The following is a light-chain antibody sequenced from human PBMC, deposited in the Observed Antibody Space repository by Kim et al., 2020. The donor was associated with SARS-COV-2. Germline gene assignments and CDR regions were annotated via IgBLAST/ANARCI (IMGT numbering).Light chain of an antibody. CDR2: RND. J-gene: IGLJ3*02. Sequence: QPVLTQAPSASGTPGQRVTTSCSGSSSNIGSNYVYWYQQFPGTAPKLLIYRNDQRPSGVPDRFSGSKSGTSASLAISGLRSEDEADYYCAAWDDSLSGWVFGGGTQLTVL. V-gene: IGLV1-47*01. CDR1: SSNIGSNY. CDR3: AAWDDSLSGWV.